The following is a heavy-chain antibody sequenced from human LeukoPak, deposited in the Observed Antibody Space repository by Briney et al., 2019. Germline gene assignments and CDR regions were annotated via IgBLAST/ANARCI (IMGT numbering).Heavy chain of an antibody. Sequence: SETLSHTCTVSGYSISSSSYYWGWIRQPPGKGLEWIGSIYYSGSTYYNPSLKSRVTISVDTSKNQFSLKLSSVTAADTAVYYCARAGSSLLWGQGTMVTVSS. D-gene: IGHD6-13*01. CDR1: GYSISSSSYY. V-gene: IGHV4-39*07. CDR3: ARAGSSLL. J-gene: IGHJ3*01. CDR2: IYYSGST.